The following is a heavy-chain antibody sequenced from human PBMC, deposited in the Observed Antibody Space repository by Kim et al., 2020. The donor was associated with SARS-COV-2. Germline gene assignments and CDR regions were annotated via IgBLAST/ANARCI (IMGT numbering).Heavy chain of an antibody. J-gene: IGHJ6*02. V-gene: IGHV1-3*01. D-gene: IGHD2-21*02. CDR2: INAGNGNT. CDR3: ARGGVCGGDCYLPYGMDV. Sequence: ASVKVSCKASGYTFTSYAMHWVRQAPGQRLEWMGWINAGNGNTKYSQKFQGRVTITRDTSASTAYMELSSLRSEDTAVYYCARGGVCGGDCYLPYGMDVWGQGTTVTVSS. CDR1: GYTFTSYA.